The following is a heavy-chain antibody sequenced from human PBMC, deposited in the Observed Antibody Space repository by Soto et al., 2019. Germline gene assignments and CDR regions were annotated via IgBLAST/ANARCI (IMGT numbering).Heavy chain of an antibody. CDR3: AISEWDYDFWSGYYSDCMDV. D-gene: IGHD3-3*01. CDR1: GFTFSSYG. J-gene: IGHJ6*02. V-gene: IGHV3-33*01. CDR2: IWYDGSNK. Sequence: QVQLVESGGGVVQPGRSLRLSCAASGFTFSSYGMHWVRQAPGKGLEWVAVIWYDGSNKYYVDSVKGRFTISRDNSKNTLYLQMNSRRAEDTAVYYCAISEWDYDFWSGYYSDCMDVWGQGTTVTVSS.